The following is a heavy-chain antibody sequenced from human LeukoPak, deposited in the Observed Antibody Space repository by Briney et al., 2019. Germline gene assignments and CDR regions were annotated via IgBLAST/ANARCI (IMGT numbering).Heavy chain of an antibody. CDR2: INHSGST. V-gene: IGHV4-34*01. Sequence: SETLSLTCAVYGGSFSGYYWSWIRQPPGKGLEWIGEINHSGSTHYNPSLKSRVSMSVDTSKNQFSLNLSSVTAADTAVYYCARHTPLRYNSGWSNWFDPWGQGTLVTVSS. D-gene: IGHD6-19*01. J-gene: IGHJ5*02. CDR3: ARHTPLRYNSGWSNWFDP. CDR1: GGSFSGYY.